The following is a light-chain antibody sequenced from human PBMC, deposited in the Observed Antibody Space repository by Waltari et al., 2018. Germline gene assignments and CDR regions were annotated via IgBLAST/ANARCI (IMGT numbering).Light chain of an antibody. CDR3: QQYGSSPQT. CDR1: QSASSCY. CDR2: GAS. V-gene: IGKV3-20*01. J-gene: IGKJ1*01. Sequence: IVLTQSPGTLALSPGERATPPGRASQSASSCYLAWYQQKPGQAPRLLNYGASSRATGIPDRFSGSGSGTDFTLTISRLEPEDFAVYYCQQYGSSPQTFGQGTKVEIK.